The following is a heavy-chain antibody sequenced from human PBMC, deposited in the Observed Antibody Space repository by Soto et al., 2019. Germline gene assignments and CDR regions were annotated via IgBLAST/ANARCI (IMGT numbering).Heavy chain of an antibody. Sequence: EASVKVSCKASGYTFTSYGISWVRQAPGQGLEWMGWISAYNGNTNYAQKLQGRVTMTTDTSTSTAYMELRSLRSDDTAVYYCARDLTMVRGARVDWFDPWGQGTLVTVSS. J-gene: IGHJ5*02. CDR1: GYTFTSYG. CDR3: ARDLTMVRGARVDWFDP. V-gene: IGHV1-18*01. D-gene: IGHD3-10*01. CDR2: ISAYNGNT.